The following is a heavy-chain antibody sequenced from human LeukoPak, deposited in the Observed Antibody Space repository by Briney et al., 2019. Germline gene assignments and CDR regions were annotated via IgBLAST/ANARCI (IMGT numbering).Heavy chain of an antibody. J-gene: IGHJ4*02. CDR2: IWYDGSNK. Sequence: GGSLRLSCAASGFTFSSYGVHWVRQAPGKGLEWVAVIWYDGSNKYYADSVKGRFTISRDNSKNTLYLQMNSLRAEDTAVYYCAREDYGDYLGYWGQGTLVTVSS. CDR3: AREDYGDYLGY. D-gene: IGHD4-17*01. V-gene: IGHV3-33*01. CDR1: GFTFSSYG.